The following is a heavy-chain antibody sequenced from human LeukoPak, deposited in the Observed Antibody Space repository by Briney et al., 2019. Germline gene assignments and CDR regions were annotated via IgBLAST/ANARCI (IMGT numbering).Heavy chain of an antibody. V-gene: IGHV3-53*01. CDR3: ARGVANYYDNSGYQN. CDR1: GFTVSSSY. Sequence: GGSLRLSCAASGFTVSSSYMSWVRQAPGKGLEWVSVIYSGGKAYYADSVKGRFTISRDNSKNTLYLQMNSLRAEDTAVYYCARGVANYYDNSGYQNWGQGTLVTVSS. CDR2: IYSGGKA. J-gene: IGHJ4*02. D-gene: IGHD3-22*01.